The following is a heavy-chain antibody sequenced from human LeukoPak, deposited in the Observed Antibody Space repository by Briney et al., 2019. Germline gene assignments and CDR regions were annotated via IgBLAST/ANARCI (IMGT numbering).Heavy chain of an antibody. V-gene: IGHV3-23*01. CDR3: AKRTMSAFDS. Sequence: GGSLRLSCAASGFTIKTYAMSWVRQAPGKGLEWVSALEGGYGIRHYADSVKGRFTISRDNSQNMVYLLMNSLTVEDAATYYCAKRTMSAFDSWGQGTLLIVSS. J-gene: IGHJ4*02. CDR1: GFTIKTYA. CDR2: LEGGYGIR.